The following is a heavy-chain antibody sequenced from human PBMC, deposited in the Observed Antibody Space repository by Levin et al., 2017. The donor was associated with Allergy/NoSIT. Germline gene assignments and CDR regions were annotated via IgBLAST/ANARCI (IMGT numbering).Heavy chain of an antibody. J-gene: IGHJ4*02. V-gene: IGHV3-9*01. D-gene: IGHD2-2*02. CDR2: ISWNSDRI. Sequence: GGSLRLSCVASGFIFDDYAMQWVRQTPGRGLEWVSSISWNSDRIGYADSVKGRFTISRDNAKNSLFLQMNSLRAEDPALYYCAKAANPIWTPSQFDYWGQGTPVTVS. CDR1: GFIFDDYA. CDR3: AKAANPIWTPSQFDY.